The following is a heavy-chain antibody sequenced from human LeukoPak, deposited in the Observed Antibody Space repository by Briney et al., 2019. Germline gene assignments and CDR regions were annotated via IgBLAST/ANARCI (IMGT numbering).Heavy chain of an antibody. D-gene: IGHD6-13*01. V-gene: IGHV3-30*04. Sequence: PGRSLRLSCAASGFTFSSYAMHWIRQAPGKGLEWVAVISYDGSNKYYADSVKGRFTISRDNSKNTLYLQMNSLRAEDTAVYYCAKDAWYSSSWYNWFDPWGQGTLVTVSS. J-gene: IGHJ5*02. CDR1: GFTFSSYA. CDR3: AKDAWYSSSWYNWFDP. CDR2: ISYDGSNK.